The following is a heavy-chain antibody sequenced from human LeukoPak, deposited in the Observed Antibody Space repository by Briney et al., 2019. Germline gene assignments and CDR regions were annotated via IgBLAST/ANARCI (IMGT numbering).Heavy chain of an antibody. V-gene: IGHV3-21*01. CDR1: GFTFSSYA. Sequence: GGSLRLSCAASGFTFSSYAMSWVRQAPGKGLEWVSSISTSSSSSSYIYYADSVTGRFTISRDNAKNSLYLQMNSLRAEDTAVYYCARRATTERGHSYGLDYWGQGTLVTVSS. D-gene: IGHD5-18*01. J-gene: IGHJ4*02. CDR3: ARRATTERGHSYGLDY. CDR2: ISTSSSSSSYI.